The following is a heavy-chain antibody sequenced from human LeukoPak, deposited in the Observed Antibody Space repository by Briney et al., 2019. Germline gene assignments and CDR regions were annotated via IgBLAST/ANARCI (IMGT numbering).Heavy chain of an antibody. CDR1: GFTVSSNY. V-gene: IGHV3-53*01. J-gene: IGHJ6*03. D-gene: IGHD4-23*01. Sequence: HPGGSLRLSCAASGFTVSSNYMSWVRQAPGKGLEWVSVIDSGGSTYYADSVKGRFTISRDNSRNTLYLQMNSLRAEDTAVYYCARSTVVTGRYYYCYMDVWGKGTTVSVSS. CDR2: IDSGGST. CDR3: ARSTVVTGRYYYCYMDV.